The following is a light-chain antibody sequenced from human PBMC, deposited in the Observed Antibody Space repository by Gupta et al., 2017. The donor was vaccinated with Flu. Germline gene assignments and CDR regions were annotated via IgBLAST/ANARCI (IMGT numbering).Light chain of an antibody. CDR3: KLHKSDSRVT. V-gene: IGKV1-5*03. CDR2: KAS. J-gene: IGKJ5*01. Sequence: STLSASVGDRVSIACRASESISSWLAWYQMKPGKAPKLLIFKASKLGSGVPSRFRGRGSGPEFTRTISRLHPDDFATYYCKLHKSDSRVTF. CDR1: ESISSW.